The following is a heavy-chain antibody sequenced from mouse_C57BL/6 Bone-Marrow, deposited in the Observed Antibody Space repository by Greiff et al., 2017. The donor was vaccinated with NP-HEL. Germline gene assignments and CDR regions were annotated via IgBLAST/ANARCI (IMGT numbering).Heavy chain of an antibody. J-gene: IGHJ3*01. D-gene: IGHD2-3*01. V-gene: IGHV1-15*01. CDR1: GYTFTDYE. CDR2: IDPETGGT. Sequence: VQLQQSGAELVRPGASVTLSCKASGYTFTDYEMHWVKQTPVHGLEWIGAIDPETGGTAYNQKFKGKAILTADKSSSTASMELRRLTSEDSAVYYCTRVGYSWFAYWGQGTLVTVSA. CDR3: TRVGYSWFAY.